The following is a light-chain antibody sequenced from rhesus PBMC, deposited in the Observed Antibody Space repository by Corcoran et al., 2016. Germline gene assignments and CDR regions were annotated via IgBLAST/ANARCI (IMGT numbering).Light chain of an antibody. J-gene: IGKJ2*01. CDR1: QGISSW. V-gene: IGKV1-33*02. CDR3: QQHKSYPYS. CDR2: AAS. Sequence: DIQMTQSPSSLSASVGDRVTITCQASQGISSWLAWYQQKPGKAPKLLIYAASSLQSGVPSRFSVSGSGTDFTLTISSLQPEDFSTYYCQQHKSYPYSFGQGTKVEIK.